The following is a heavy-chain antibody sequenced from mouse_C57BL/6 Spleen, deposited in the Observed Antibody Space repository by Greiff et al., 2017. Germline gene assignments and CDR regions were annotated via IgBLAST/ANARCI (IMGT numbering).Heavy chain of an antibody. D-gene: IGHD2-4*01. Sequence: VQLQQSGAELARPGASVKLSCKASGYTFTSYGIRWVKQRTGQGLEWIGEIYPTNGNTYYNQKFKGKATLTADKSSSTAYMELSSLTSEDSAVXFCAREGGYDYAFAYWGQGTLVTVSA. CDR2: IYPTNGNT. J-gene: IGHJ3*01. CDR3: AREGGYDYAFAY. V-gene: IGHV1-81*01. CDR1: GYTFTSYG.